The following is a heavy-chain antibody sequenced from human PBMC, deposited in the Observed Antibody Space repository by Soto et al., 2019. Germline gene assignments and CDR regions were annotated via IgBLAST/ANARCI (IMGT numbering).Heavy chain of an antibody. CDR1: GFTFSSYA. J-gene: IGHJ6*02. Sequence: QVQLVESGGGVVQPGRSLRLSCAASGFTFSSYAMHWVRQAPGKGLEWVAVISYDGSNKYYADSVKGRFTISRDNCKNTMYLQMNSLRAEDTVVYYCARGERYCSSTSCYVVGYYYYGMDVWGQGTTVTVSS. CDR3: ARGERYCSSTSCYVVGYYYYGMDV. D-gene: IGHD2-2*01. CDR2: ISYDGSNK. V-gene: IGHV3-30-3*01.